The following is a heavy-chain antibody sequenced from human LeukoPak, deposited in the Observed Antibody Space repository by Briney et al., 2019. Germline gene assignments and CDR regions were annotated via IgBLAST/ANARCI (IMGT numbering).Heavy chain of an antibody. Sequence: NPSETLSLTCTVSGGSISSGSYYWSWIRQPAGKGLEWIGRIYTSGSTNYNPSLKSRVTMSVDTSKNQFSLKLSSVTAADTAVYYCARGRGSSWYVNYYYYMDVWGKGTTVTISS. V-gene: IGHV4-61*02. D-gene: IGHD6-13*01. CDR1: GGSISSGSYY. CDR2: IYTSGST. J-gene: IGHJ6*03. CDR3: ARGRGSSWYVNYYYYMDV.